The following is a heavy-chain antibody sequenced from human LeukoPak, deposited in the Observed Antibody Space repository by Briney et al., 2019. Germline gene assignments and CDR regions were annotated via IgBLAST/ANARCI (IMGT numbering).Heavy chain of an antibody. D-gene: IGHD2-2*01. J-gene: IGHJ4*02. CDR3: ATQVVVVPAAMEEVDY. CDR2: MNPNSGNT. V-gene: IGHV1-8*03. CDR1: GYTFTSYD. Sequence: GASVKVSCKASGYTFTSYDINWVRQATGQGLEWMGWMNPNSGNTGYAQKFQGRVTITRNTSISTAYIELSSLRSEDTAVYYCATQVVVVPAAMEEVDYWGQGTLVTVSS.